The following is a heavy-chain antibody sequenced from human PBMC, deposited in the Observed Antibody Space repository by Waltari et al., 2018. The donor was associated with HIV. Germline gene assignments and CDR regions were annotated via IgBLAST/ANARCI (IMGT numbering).Heavy chain of an antibody. J-gene: IGHJ6*02. V-gene: IGHV1-69*12. CDR3: ARDPFGVASYGMDV. Sequence: QVQLVQSGAEVKKPGSSVKVSCKASGATFSSYATRWVRQAPGQGLEWMGGIIPIFGTANYAQKFQGRVTITADESTSTAYMELSSLRSEDTAVYYCARDPFGVASYGMDVWGQGTTVTVSS. CDR1: GATFSSYA. CDR2: IIPIFGTA. D-gene: IGHD3-3*01.